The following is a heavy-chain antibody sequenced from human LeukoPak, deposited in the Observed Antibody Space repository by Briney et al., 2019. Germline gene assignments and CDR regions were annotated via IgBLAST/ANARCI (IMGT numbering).Heavy chain of an antibody. V-gene: IGHV3-23*01. J-gene: IGHJ4*02. D-gene: IGHD3-3*01. Sequence: PGGSLRLSCAASGFTFSSYAMSWVRQAPGKGLEWVSAISGSGGSTYYADSVKGRFTISRDNSKNTLYLQMNSLRAEDTAVYYCAKDSGRVTIFGVVIVEEHALDYWGQGTLVTVSS. CDR3: AKDSGRVTIFGVVIVEEHALDY. CDR2: ISGSGGST. CDR1: GFTFSSYA.